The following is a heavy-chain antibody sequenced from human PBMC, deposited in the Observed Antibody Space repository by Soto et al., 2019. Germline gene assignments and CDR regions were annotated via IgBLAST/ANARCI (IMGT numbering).Heavy chain of an antibody. CDR2: IDPSDSYT. Sequence: GESLQISCQGSGYSFTSYWISWVRQMPGKGLEWMGRIDPSDSYTNYSPSFQGHVTISADKSISTAYLQWSSLKASDTAMYYCARPIGGGSGSYAFDIWGQGTMVTVSS. D-gene: IGHD3-10*01. CDR1: GYSFTSYW. V-gene: IGHV5-10-1*01. J-gene: IGHJ3*02. CDR3: ARPIGGGSGSYAFDI.